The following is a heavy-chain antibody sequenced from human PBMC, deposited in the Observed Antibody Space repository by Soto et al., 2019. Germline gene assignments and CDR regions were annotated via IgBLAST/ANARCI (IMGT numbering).Heavy chain of an antibody. CDR2: MNPNSGNT. V-gene: IGHV1-8*01. CDR1: GYTFTSYD. J-gene: IGHJ4*02. D-gene: IGHD5-12*01. Sequence: GTPVEVSCKASGYTFTSYDINWVRQATGQGLEWMGWMNPNSGNTGYAQKFQGRVTMTRNTSISTAYMELSSLNSVNPEDTAVYYCTRGRDSGYDPFYFDYWGQGTLVTVSS. CDR3: TRGRDSGYDPFYFDY.